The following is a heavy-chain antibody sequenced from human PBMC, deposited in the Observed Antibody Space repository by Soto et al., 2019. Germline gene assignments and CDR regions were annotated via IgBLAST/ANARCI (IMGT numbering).Heavy chain of an antibody. CDR3: ASQTGTTGNYYYGMDV. V-gene: IGHV1-69*12. Sequence: QVQLVQSGAGVKKPGSSVKVSCKASGGTFSRYGISWVRQAPGQGLEWMGGIIPIFGTANYAQKFQGRVTITADESTSTAYMELSSLRSEDTAVYYCASQTGTTGNYYYGMDVWGQGTTVTVSS. D-gene: IGHD1-1*01. CDR2: IIPIFGTA. J-gene: IGHJ6*02. CDR1: GGTFSRYG.